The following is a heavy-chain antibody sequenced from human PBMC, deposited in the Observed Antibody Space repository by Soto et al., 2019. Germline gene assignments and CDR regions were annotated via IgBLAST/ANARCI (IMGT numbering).Heavy chain of an antibody. Sequence: ASVKVSCKASGGTFSSYAISWVRQAPGQGLEWMGGIIPIFGTANYAQKFQGRVTITADESTSTAYMELSSLRSEDTAVYYCARHYYDSSGYYDPGRYYFDYWGQGTLVTVSS. CDR1: GGTFSSYA. CDR3: ARHYYDSSGYYDPGRYYFDY. CDR2: IIPIFGTA. V-gene: IGHV1-69*13. D-gene: IGHD3-22*01. J-gene: IGHJ4*02.